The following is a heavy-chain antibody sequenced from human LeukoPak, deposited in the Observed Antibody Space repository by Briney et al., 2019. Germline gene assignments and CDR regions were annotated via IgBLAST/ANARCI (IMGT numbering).Heavy chain of an antibody. CDR3: ARVYRSSTICYNWFDP. CDR2: INHSGST. CDR1: GGSFSGYY. D-gene: IGHD2-2*01. Sequence: SETLSLTCAVYGGSFSGYYWSWIRQPPGKGLEWIGEINHSGSTNYNPSLKSRVTILVDTSKNQFSLKLSSVTAADTAVYYCARVYRSSTICYNWFDPWGQGTLVTVSS. J-gene: IGHJ5*02. V-gene: IGHV4-34*01.